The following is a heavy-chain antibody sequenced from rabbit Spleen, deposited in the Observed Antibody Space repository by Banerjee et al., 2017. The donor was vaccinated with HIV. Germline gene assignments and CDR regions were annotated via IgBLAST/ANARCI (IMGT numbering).Heavy chain of an antibody. Sequence: QSLEESGGDLVKPGASLTLTCTASGFSFSNNYYMCWVRQAPGKGLEWIACICTGSGGTNYASWAKGRFTISKTSSTVDLKMTSLTAADTATYFCARGSTSNGDGHDLWGPGTLVTVS. CDR3: ARGSTSNGDGHDL. CDR2: ICTGSGGT. V-gene: IGHV1S40*01. D-gene: IGHD1-1*01. J-gene: IGHJ4*01. CDR1: GFSFSNNYY.